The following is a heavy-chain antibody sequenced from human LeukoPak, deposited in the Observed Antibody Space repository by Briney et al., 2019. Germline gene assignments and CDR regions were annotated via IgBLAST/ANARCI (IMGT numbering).Heavy chain of an antibody. CDR3: ARDHPYCSSTSCHNYYYYYMDV. J-gene: IGHJ6*03. CDR2: IYYSGST. D-gene: IGHD2-2*02. CDR1: GGSISSYY. V-gene: IGHV4-59*01. Sequence: SETLSLTCTVAGGSISSYYWSWIRQPPGKGLEWIGYIYYSGSTNYNPSLKSRVTLSVDTSKNQFSLKLSSVTAADTAVYYCARDHPYCSSTSCHNYYYYYMDVWGKGTTVTVSS.